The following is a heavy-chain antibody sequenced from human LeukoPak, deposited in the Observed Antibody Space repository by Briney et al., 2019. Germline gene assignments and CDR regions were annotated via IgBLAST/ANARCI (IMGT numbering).Heavy chain of an antibody. Sequence: SETLSLTCAVYGGSFIPYYWSWIRQPAGKGLEWIGRIYTSGSTNYNPSLKSRVTISVDTSKNQFSLKLSSVTAADTAVYYCARQGVYGSSWYYYYMDVWGKGTTVTVSS. J-gene: IGHJ6*03. D-gene: IGHD6-13*01. CDR2: IYTSGST. V-gene: IGHV4-59*10. CDR3: ARQGVYGSSWYYYYMDV. CDR1: GGSFIPYY.